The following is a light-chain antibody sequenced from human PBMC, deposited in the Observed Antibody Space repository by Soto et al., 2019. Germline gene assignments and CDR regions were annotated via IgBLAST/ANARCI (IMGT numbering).Light chain of an antibody. Sequence: DIQVRRARTSRTAPGGQNHTINCRASQPINTYLNWYQQKPGKAPKLLIHAESSFQSGVPSRFSGSRSGRDFSFIISSRQPADFVIRYFRQRYKTPLTFGPGTKVDI. CDR2: AES. J-gene: IGKJ3*01. CDR1: QPINTY. CDR3: RQRYKTPLT. V-gene: IGKV1-39*01.